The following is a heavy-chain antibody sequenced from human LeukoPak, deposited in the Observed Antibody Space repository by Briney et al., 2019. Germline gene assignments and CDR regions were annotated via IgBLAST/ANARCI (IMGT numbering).Heavy chain of an antibody. D-gene: IGHD1-14*01. CDR1: GFMFSGYG. J-gene: IGHJ4*02. CDR3: GKEFPPPPREITPGD. Sequence: AGGSLRLSCAASGFMFSGYGIHWVRQAPGKGLEWLAVVSHVGIHQYYAQSVRGRFTISRDNFRNSVFLEMDSLGVEDTAVYYFGKEFPPPPREITPGDWGQEPLV. CDR2: VSHVGIHQ. V-gene: IGHV3-30*18.